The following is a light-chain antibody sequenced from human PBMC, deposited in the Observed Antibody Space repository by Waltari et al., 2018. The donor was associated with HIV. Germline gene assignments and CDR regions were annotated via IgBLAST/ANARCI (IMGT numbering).Light chain of an antibody. V-gene: IGKV1-9*01. J-gene: IGKJ3*01. CDR1: QGSRSY. CDR2: GAT. CDR3: QQHNTYPLT. Sequence: DILLTQSPPFLAASVGARVTISCRASQGSRSYLAWFQQKPGRAPKLLIFGATTLQSGVPSRFSGSGSGTQFTLTINSLQPEDFATYYCQQHNTYPLTFGPGT.